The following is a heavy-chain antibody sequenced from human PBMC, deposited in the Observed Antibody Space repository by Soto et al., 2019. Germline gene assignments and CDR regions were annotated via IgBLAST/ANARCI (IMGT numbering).Heavy chain of an antibody. Sequence: RASVKVSCKASGYTFTSYGISWVRQAPGQGLEWMGWISAYNGNTNYAQKLQGRVTMTTDTSTSTAYMELRSLRSDDTAVYYCARDRGISIIPAAVRDYCMVVLGQATTVTVP. V-gene: IGHV1-18*01. CDR3: ARDRGISIIPAAVRDYCMVV. CDR1: GYTFTSYG. CDR2: ISAYNGNT. J-gene: IGHJ6*02. D-gene: IGHD3-10*01.